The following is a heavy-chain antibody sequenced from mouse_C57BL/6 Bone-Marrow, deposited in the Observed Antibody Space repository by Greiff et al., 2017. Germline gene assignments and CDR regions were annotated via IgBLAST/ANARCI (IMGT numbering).Heavy chain of an antibody. CDR3: ASRYYYGEGFAY. CDR2: INPGSGGT. Sequence: VQLQQSGAELVRPGTSVKVSCKASGYAFTNYLIEWVKQRPGQGLEWIGVINPGSGGTNYNEKFKGKATLTADKSSSTAYMQLSSLTSEDSAVYFCASRYYYGEGFAYWGQGTLVTVSA. D-gene: IGHD1-1*01. J-gene: IGHJ3*01. V-gene: IGHV1-54*01. CDR1: GYAFTNYL.